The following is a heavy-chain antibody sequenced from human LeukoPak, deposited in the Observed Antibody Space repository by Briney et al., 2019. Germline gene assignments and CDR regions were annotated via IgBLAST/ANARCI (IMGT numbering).Heavy chain of an antibody. CDR3: ARGRPHGNDY. Sequence: GGSLRLSCAASGFTFSSNWMHWVRQAPGKGLVWVSRINEDGSTTNYADSVKGRSTTFRDNAKNTLYLQMNSLRVEDTAVYYCARGRPHGNDYWGQGTLVTVSS. CDR1: GFTFSSNW. CDR2: INEDGSTT. D-gene: IGHD4-23*01. V-gene: IGHV3-74*01. J-gene: IGHJ4*02.